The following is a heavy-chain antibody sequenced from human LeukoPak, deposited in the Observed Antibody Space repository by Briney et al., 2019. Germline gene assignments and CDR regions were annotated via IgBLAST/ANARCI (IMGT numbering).Heavy chain of an antibody. V-gene: IGHV3-30*03. CDR1: GFTFSNAW. CDR2: ISYDGSNK. D-gene: IGHD2-15*01. Sequence: GGSLRLSCAASGFTFSNAWMNWVRQAPGKGLEWVAVISYDGSNKYYADSVKGRFTISRDNSKNTLYQQMNSLRAEDTAVYYCARDWGSLRATLYYFDYWGQGTLVTVSS. CDR3: ARDWGSLRATLYYFDY. J-gene: IGHJ4*02.